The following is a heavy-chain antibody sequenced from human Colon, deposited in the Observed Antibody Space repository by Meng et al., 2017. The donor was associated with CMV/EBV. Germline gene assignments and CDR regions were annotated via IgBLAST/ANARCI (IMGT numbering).Heavy chain of an antibody. Sequence: QVHLQQWGAGLLKPSETLSLTCALYGGSFTNYYWSWIRQPPGKGLEWIAEINHSGTTYYNPSLKSRVTLSLDSSTNQFSLKLSSVTAADAAIYYCARGWVRDRPSLHFDYWGQGTLVTVFS. J-gene: IGHJ4*02. CDR2: INHSGTT. CDR1: GGSFTNYY. CDR3: ARGWVRDRPSLHFDY. D-gene: IGHD2-21*02. V-gene: IGHV4-34*01.